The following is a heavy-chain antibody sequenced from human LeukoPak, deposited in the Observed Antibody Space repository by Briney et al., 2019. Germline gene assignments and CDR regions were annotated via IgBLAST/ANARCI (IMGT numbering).Heavy chain of an antibody. Sequence: ASVKVSCKASGGTFSSYAISWVRQAPGQGLEWMGGIIPIFGTADYAQKFQGRVTITADESTTTAYTELSSLRSEDTAMYYCATTGYCSSTCCYEGPINYFDYWGQGTLVTVSS. CDR3: ATTGYCSSTCCYEGPINYFDY. V-gene: IGHV1-69*13. CDR2: IIPIFGTA. J-gene: IGHJ4*02. CDR1: GGTFSSYA. D-gene: IGHD2-2*01.